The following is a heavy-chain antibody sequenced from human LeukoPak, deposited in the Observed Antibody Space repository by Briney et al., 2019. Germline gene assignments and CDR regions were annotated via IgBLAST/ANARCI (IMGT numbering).Heavy chain of an antibody. CDR1: GFTFSNYA. Sequence: TGGSLRLSCVASGFTFSNYAMTWVRQAPGKGLEWVSAISGSGGSTYYADSVKGRFTISRDNSKNTLYLQMNSLRAEDTAVYYCAKEEYYYDSSGYYYPDYWGQGTLVTVSS. V-gene: IGHV3-23*01. D-gene: IGHD3-22*01. CDR3: AKEEYYYDSSGYYYPDY. CDR2: ISGSGGST. J-gene: IGHJ4*02.